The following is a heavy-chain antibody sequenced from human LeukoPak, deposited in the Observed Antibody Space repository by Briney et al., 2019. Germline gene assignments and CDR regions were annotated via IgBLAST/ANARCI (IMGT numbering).Heavy chain of an antibody. V-gene: IGHV3-23*01. CDR2: FTGGGRAT. CDR3: AKAREYSYGYFRYYFDS. Sequence: GGSLRLSCAASGFTFSSYAMSWVRQAPGKGREWVSVFTGGGRATYHADSVKGRFTISRDNSENTLSLQMNSLRAEDTAVYYCAKAREYSYGYFRYYFDSWGQGTLVTVSS. J-gene: IGHJ4*02. D-gene: IGHD5-18*01. CDR1: GFTFSSYA.